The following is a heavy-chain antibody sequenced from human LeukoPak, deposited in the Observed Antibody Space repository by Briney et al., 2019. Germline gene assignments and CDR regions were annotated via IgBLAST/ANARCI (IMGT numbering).Heavy chain of an antibody. V-gene: IGHV6-1*01. J-gene: IGHJ4*02. CDR2: TYYRSKWYF. CDR3: ARDFDY. CDR1: GDSVSSNTAS. Sequence: SQTLSLTCAISGDSVSSNTASWNWVRQSPSRGLEWLGRTYYRSKWYFDYALSVKSRIAINPGTSQNHFSLQLNSVTPEDTAVYYCARDFDYWGQGTLVTVSS.